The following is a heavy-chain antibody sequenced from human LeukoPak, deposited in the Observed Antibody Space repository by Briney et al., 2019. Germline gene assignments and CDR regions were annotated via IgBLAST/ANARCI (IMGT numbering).Heavy chain of an antibody. CDR1: GGTFISYA. CDR3: AMNRYYYDSSGYYFDY. D-gene: IGHD3-22*01. V-gene: IGHV1-69*01. CDR2: IIPIFGTA. J-gene: IGHJ4*02. Sequence: ASVKVSCKASGGTFISYAISWVRQVPGQGLEWMGGIIPIFGTANYAQKFQGRVTITADESTSTAYMELSSLRSEDTAVCYCAMNRYYYDSSGYYFDYWGQGTLVTVSS.